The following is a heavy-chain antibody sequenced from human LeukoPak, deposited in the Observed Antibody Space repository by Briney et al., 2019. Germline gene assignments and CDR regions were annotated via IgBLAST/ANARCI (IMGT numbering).Heavy chain of an antibody. CDR3: ASSVKGQLVHWFDP. CDR2: ISSSSSYI. V-gene: IGHV3-21*01. D-gene: IGHD6-6*01. CDR1: GFTFSSYS. Sequence: GGSLRLSCAASGFTFSSYSMNWVRQAPGKGLEWVSSISSSSSYIYYADSVKGRFTISRDNAKNSLYLQMNSLRAEDTAMYYCASSVKGQLVHWFDPWGQGTLVTVSS. J-gene: IGHJ5*02.